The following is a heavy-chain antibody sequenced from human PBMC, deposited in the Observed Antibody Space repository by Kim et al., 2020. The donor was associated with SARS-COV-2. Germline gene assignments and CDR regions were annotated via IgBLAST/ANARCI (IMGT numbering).Heavy chain of an antibody. CDR3: AKFRAVGGLDAFDI. CDR1: GDSVSSKSAA. V-gene: IGHV6-1*01. Sequence: SQTLSLTCGISGDSVSSKSAAWNWIRQSPSRGLEWLGRTYYRSKWYYEYAPSVKSRITISPDTSRNQFSLQLSSVTPEDTAIYYCAKFRAVGGLDAFDIWGRGTMVTVSS. CDR2: TYYRSKWYY. D-gene: IGHD6-19*01. J-gene: IGHJ3*02.